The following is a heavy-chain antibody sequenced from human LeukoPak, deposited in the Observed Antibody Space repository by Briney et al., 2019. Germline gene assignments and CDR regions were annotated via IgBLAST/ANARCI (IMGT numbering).Heavy chain of an antibody. CDR1: GHSFTSYR. D-gene: IGHD7-27*01. J-gene: IGHJ4*02. V-gene: IGHV5-51*01. Sequence: GESLKISCKASGHSFTSYRIGWVRQMPGKGLEWMGIIDPSDSDIRYTPSFQGQVTISADKSLSTAYLQWNSLKASDTAIFYCARQTAMGRSGDYWGQGTLVTVSS. CDR2: IDPSDSDI. CDR3: ARQTAMGRSGDY.